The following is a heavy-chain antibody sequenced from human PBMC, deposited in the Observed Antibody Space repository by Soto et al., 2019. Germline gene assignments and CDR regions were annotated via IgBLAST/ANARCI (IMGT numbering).Heavy chain of an antibody. J-gene: IGHJ4*02. D-gene: IGHD5-18*01. CDR2: IYDSGST. CDR3: ARSSRGYAYGALDY. Sequence: SETLSLTCTASVDSIISYYWSWIREFPGKGLEWIGYIYDSGSTNYNPSLRSRVTISVDTSMNQLFLNLRSVIAADTAVYYCARSSRGYAYGALDYWGQGTLVTVSS. CDR1: VDSIISYY. V-gene: IGHV4-59*01.